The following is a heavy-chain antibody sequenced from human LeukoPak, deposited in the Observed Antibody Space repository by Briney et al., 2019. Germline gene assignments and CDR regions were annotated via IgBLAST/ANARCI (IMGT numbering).Heavy chain of an antibody. J-gene: IGHJ2*01. Sequence: GESLKISCEASGYIFINYWIGWVRQVPGKGLDWMGLIHPGDSDTRYSPSFQGQVTISVDKSITTAYLQWSSLQASDTAMYFCARVVVVTATHWCFDLWGRGSLVTVFS. CDR1: GYIFINYW. CDR3: ARVVVVTATHWCFDL. V-gene: IGHV5-51*01. CDR2: IHPGDSDT. D-gene: IGHD2-21*02.